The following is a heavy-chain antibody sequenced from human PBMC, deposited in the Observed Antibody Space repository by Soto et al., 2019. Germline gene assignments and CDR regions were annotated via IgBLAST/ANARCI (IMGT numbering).Heavy chain of an antibody. D-gene: IGHD4-17*01. V-gene: IGHV3-23*01. CDR1: GFTFSSYA. Sequence: GGSLRLSCAASGFTFSSYAMSWVRQAPGKGLEWVSAISGSGGSTYYADSVKGRFTISRDNSKNTLYLQMNSLRAEDTAVYYCAKASVGVTTVTTTQVVDYWGQGTLVTVSS. J-gene: IGHJ4*02. CDR2: ISGSGGST. CDR3: AKASVGVTTVTTTQVVDY.